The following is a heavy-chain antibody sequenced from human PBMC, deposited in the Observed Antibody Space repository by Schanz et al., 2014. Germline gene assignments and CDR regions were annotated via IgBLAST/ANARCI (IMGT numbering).Heavy chain of an antibody. Sequence: QVQLVQSGSELKKPGASVNISCKASGYTFTTYALNWVRQAPGQGLEWMGWIGGSDGNTNFAQKFQGRVTMTTDTSTSTVYMELRSLTSDDSAVYYCARESVSRTRLFDPWGQGTLVTVSS. CDR2: IGGSDGNT. CDR3: ARESVSRTRLFDP. CDR1: GYTFTTYA. D-gene: IGHD3-3*01. J-gene: IGHJ5*02. V-gene: IGHV1-18*01.